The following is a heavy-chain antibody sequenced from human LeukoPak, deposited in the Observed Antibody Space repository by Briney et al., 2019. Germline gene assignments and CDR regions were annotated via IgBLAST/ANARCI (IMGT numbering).Heavy chain of an antibody. J-gene: IGHJ3*02. V-gene: IGHV4-59*08. D-gene: IGHD4-11*01. Sequence: SETLSLTCTVSGGSISTYYWSWIRQPPGKGLEWIGYIYSSVSTNYNPSLKSRVTISVDTSKNQFSLKLSSVTAADTAVYYCARQDSYAFDIWGQGTMVTVSS. CDR1: GGSISTYY. CDR3: ARQDSYAFDI. CDR2: IYSSVST.